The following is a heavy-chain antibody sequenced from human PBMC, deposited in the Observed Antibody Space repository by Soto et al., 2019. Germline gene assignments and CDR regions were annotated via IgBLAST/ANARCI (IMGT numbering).Heavy chain of an antibody. D-gene: IGHD3-22*01. J-gene: IGHJ4*02. CDR1: GFTFSSYW. CDR2: INSDGSST. CDR3: AKDAALSGYYDSSGYFHFDY. V-gene: IGHV3-74*01. Sequence: PGGSLRLSCAASGFTFSSYWMHWVRQAPGKGLVWVSRINSDGSSTTYADSVKGRFTISRDNAKNTLYLQMNSLRAEDTAVYYCAKDAALSGYYDSSGYFHFDYWGQGTLVTVSS.